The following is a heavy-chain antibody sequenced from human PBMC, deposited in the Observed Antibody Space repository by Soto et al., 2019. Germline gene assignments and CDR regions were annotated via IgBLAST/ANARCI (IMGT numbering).Heavy chain of an antibody. CDR3: ARFGSIAVTRFDY. J-gene: IGHJ4*02. V-gene: IGHV4-59*08. CDR2: IYSSGST. Sequence: SDTLSLTCTVSGGSIRSYYWNWIRQPPGKGLEWIGYIYSSGSTNYNPSLKSRLTMSVDTSKNQFSLNLTSVTAADTAVYYGARFGSIAVTRFDYWGQGVLVTVS. CDR1: GGSIRSYY. D-gene: IGHD6-19*01.